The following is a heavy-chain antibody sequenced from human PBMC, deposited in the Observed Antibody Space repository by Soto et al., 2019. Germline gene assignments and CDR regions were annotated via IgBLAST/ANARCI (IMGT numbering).Heavy chain of an antibody. CDR1: GGSISSGDYY. Sequence: QVQLQESGPGLVKPSQTLSLTCTVSGGSISSGDYYWSWIRQPPGKGLEWIGYIYYSGSTYYNPSLKSPVTISVDTSKHLFSLKLSSVTAADTAVYDCANNSYGYTFYDYRGQGTLVTVSS. D-gene: IGHD5-18*01. CDR3: ANNSYGYTFYDY. V-gene: IGHV4-30-4*01. CDR2: IYYSGST. J-gene: IGHJ4*02.